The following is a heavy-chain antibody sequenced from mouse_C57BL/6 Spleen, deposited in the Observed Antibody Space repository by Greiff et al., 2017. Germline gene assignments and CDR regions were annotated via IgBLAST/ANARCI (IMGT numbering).Heavy chain of an antibody. Sequence: VQLQQSGPGMVKPSQSLSLTCTVTGYSITSGYDWHWIRHFPGNKLEWMGYISYSGSTNYNPSLKSRISITQDTSKNHFFLKLNSVTTEDTATYFCARGDDYYGAWFACWGQGALVAVAA. V-gene: IGHV3-1*01. J-gene: IGHJ3*01. CDR3: ARGDDYYGAWFAC. D-gene: IGHD1-1*01. CDR1: GYSITSGYD. CDR2: ISYSGST.